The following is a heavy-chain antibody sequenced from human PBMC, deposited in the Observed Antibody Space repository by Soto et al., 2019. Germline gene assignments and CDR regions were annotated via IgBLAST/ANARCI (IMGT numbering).Heavy chain of an antibody. CDR1: GFTFSSYG. CDR2: ISYDGSNK. CDR3: GKGRPIGGRHYYGGRDV. Sequence: QVQLVESGGGVVQPGRSLRLSCAASGFTFSSYGMHWVRQAPGKGLEWVAVISYDGSNKYYADSVKGRFTISRDNSKNSLYLRMTSQRAEDSAGSYCGKGRPIGGRHYYGGRDVGGQAT. J-gene: IGHJ6*02. V-gene: IGHV3-30*18. D-gene: IGHD3-16*01.